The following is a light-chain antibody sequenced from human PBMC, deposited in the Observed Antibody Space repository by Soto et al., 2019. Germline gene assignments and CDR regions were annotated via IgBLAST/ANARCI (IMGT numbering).Light chain of an antibody. V-gene: IGLV2-14*01. CDR3: SSYTSSIS. CDR2: DVN. J-gene: IGLJ2*01. Sequence: QSALTQPASVSGSPGQSITISCTGTSSDVGGYNYVSWYQQHPGKAPKLMIYDVNTRPSGVSNRFSGSKSGNTASLTISGRQGEDEADYYCSSYTSSISFGGGTKLTVL. CDR1: SSDVGGYNY.